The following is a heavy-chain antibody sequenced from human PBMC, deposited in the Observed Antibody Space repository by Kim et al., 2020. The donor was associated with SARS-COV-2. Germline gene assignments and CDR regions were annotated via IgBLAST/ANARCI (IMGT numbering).Heavy chain of an antibody. CDR2: SEK. V-gene: IGHV3-7*01. J-gene: IGHJ4*02. CDR3: AENSNWNYAY. D-gene: IGHD1-7*01. Sequence: SEKYYVDSVRGRFTISRDNAKNSLYLQMNSLRAEDTAVYYCAENSNWNYAYWGQGTLVTVSS.